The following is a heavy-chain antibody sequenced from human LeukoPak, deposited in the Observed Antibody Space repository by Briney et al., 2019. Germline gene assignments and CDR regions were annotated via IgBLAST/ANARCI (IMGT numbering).Heavy chain of an antibody. CDR3: ARGPDGYDMTGYIY. CDR1: GGTFSSYA. J-gene: IGHJ4*02. D-gene: IGHD3-9*01. V-gene: IGHV1-69*13. Sequence: SVMVSCKASGGTFSSYAISWVRQAPGQGLEWMGGIIPIFGTANYAQKFQGRVTITADESTSTAYMELSSLRSEDTAVYYCARGPDGYDMTGYIYWGQGTLVTVSS. CDR2: IIPIFGTA.